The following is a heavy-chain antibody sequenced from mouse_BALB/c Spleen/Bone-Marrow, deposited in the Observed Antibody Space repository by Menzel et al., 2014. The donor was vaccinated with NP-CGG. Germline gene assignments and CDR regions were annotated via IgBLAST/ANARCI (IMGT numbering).Heavy chain of an antibody. CDR2: IVPSSGYT. J-gene: IGHJ3*01. D-gene: IGHD3-1*01. CDR3: AREAATGAWFPI. V-gene: IGHV1-4*02. CDR1: GYTFTSYT. Sequence: QVQLQQSGAELAGPGASVKMSCKASGYTFTSYTIQWVKRRPGQGLEWVGYIVPSSGYTDYNQKFKDKTTLTADKSSSTAYMQLSSLTSADSAVYYCAREAATGAWFPIWGHGTLVTVSA.